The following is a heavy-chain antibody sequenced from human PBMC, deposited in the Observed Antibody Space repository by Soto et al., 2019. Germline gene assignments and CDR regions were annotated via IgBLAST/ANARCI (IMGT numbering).Heavy chain of an antibody. CDR2: IRSKAYGGTT. Sequence: GGSLRLSCTASGFTFGDYAMSWVRQAPGKGLEWVGFIRSKAYGGTTEYAASVKGRFTISRDDSKSIAYLQMNSLKTEDTAVYYCTRSYSGYDNNWFDPWRQGTLVTVSS. D-gene: IGHD5-12*01. V-gene: IGHV3-49*04. CDR3: TRSYSGYDNNWFDP. J-gene: IGHJ5*02. CDR1: GFTFGDYA.